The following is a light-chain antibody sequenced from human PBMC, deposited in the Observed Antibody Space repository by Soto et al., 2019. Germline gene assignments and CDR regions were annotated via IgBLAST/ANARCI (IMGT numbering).Light chain of an antibody. J-gene: IGKJ4*01. CDR3: QQYNDWPLT. V-gene: IGKV3-20*01. CDR1: QSVSSSY. Sequence: EIVLTQSPGTLSLSPGERATLSCRASQSVSSSYLAWYQQKPGQAPRLLIYGASTRATGIPARFSGSGSGTDFTLTIISLQSEDSAVYYCQQYNDWPLTFGGGTKVDIK. CDR2: GAS.